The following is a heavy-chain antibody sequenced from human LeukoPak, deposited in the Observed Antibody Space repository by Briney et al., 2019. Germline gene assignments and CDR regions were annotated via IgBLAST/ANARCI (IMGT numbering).Heavy chain of an antibody. D-gene: IGHD1-26*01. CDR1: GGTFSSYA. CDR2: INPNSGGT. CDR3: ARVESGSYYRHFDY. J-gene: IGHJ4*02. V-gene: IGHV1-2*02. Sequence: ASVKVSCKASGGTFSSYAISWVRQAPGQGLEWMGWINPNSGGTNYAQKFQGRVTMTRDTSISTAYMELSRLRSDDTAVYYCARVESGSYYRHFDYWGQGTLVTVSS.